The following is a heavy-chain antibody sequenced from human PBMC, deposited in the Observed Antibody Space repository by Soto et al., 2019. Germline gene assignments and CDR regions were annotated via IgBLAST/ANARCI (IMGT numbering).Heavy chain of an antibody. D-gene: IGHD4-17*01. CDR1: GGTFSSYT. V-gene: IGHV1-69*02. CDR3: ARGPDYGDFFYFQH. Sequence: SVKVSCKASGGTFSSYTISWVRQAPGQGLEWMGRIIPILGIANYAQKFQGRVTITADKSTSTAYMELSSLRSEDTAVYYCARGPDYGDFFYFQHWGQGTLVTVSS. J-gene: IGHJ1*01. CDR2: IIPILGIA.